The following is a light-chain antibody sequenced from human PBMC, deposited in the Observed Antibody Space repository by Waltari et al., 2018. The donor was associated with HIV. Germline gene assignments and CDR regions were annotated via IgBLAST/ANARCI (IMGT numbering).Light chain of an antibody. CDR1: TSNVDPQW. J-gene: IGLJ3*02. CDR2: SNY. Sequence: QSVLTQPPSASGTPGQTLTFSCPGITSNVDPQWAYWYQQPPGPAPKLPIYSNYQRPSGVPDRFSSSKSGASASLIISGLRSADEADYSCGVWDSTLKQWLFGRGTKLTVL. CDR3: GVWDSTLKQWL. V-gene: IGLV1-47*01.